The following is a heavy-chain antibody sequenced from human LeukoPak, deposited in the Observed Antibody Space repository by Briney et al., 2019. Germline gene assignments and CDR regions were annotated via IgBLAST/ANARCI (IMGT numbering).Heavy chain of an antibody. CDR2: IKQDGSEK. D-gene: IGHD6-19*01. Sequence: PGGSLRLSCTASGFTFGDYAMSWFRQAPGKGLEWVANIKQDGSEKYYVDSVKGRFTISRDNAKNSLYLQMNSLRAEDTAVYYCARERLWLVGVLDYWGQGTLVTVSS. V-gene: IGHV3-7*01. CDR1: GFTFGDYA. J-gene: IGHJ4*02. CDR3: ARERLWLVGVLDY.